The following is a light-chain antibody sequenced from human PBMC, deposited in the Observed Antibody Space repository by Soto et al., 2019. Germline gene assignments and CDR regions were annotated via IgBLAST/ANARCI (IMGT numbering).Light chain of an antibody. CDR3: QQRSNWSST. Sequence: EIVLTQSPGTLSLSPGERAALSCRASQSVSSYLAWYQQKPGQAPRLLIYDASNRATGIPARFSGSGSGTDFTLTISSLEPEDFAVYYCQQRSNWSSTFGGGTKVEIK. J-gene: IGKJ4*01. CDR2: DAS. V-gene: IGKV3-11*01. CDR1: QSVSSY.